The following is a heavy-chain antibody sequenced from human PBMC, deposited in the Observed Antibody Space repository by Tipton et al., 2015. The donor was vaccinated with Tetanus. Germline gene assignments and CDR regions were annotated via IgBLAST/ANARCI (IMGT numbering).Heavy chain of an antibody. CDR2: IYSGGST. CDR1: GLTVSINS. D-gene: IGHD3-22*01. V-gene: IGHV3-53*01. CDR3: APSRDSSGYFSTF. J-gene: IGHJ4*02. Sequence: SLRLSCAVSGLTVSINSMSWVRQAPGKGLEWVSVIYSGGSTYYGDSVKGRFTISRDNSKNPVYLQMNSLRADDTALYYCAPSRDSSGYFSTFWGQGTLVTVAS.